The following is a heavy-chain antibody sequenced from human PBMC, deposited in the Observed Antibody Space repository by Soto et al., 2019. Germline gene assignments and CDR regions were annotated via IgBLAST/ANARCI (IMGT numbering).Heavy chain of an antibody. CDR2: INPNNGGT. CDR3: AMQRSGAVY. J-gene: IGHJ4*02. D-gene: IGHD6-25*01. CDR1: GYSFTANS. V-gene: IGHV1-2*04. Sequence: QVHLVQSGAEVKKPGASVRVSCKASGYSFTANSMHWVRQATGEGLEWMGWINPNNGGTNTARKFQGWVTMTRDTSISTAYMDLTRLKSEDTAVYYCAMQRSGAVYWGQGTLVTVSS.